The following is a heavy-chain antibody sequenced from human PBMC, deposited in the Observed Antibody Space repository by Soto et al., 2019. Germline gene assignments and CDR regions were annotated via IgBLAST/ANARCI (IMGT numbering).Heavy chain of an antibody. Sequence: QVRLVQSGAEVKKPGSSVKLSCKVSGGNSNSYSIAWVQQAPGQGLQWLGTIVPLSGTPNHAQQFQARVTITADTSTNTAYLELSSLRSEDTAIYYCARDWRQMSRGGFFDYWGQGSLVTISS. V-gene: IGHV1-69*06. D-gene: IGHD3-16*01. CDR1: GGNSNSYS. CDR2: IVPLSGTP. J-gene: IGHJ4*02. CDR3: ARDWRQMSRGGFFDY.